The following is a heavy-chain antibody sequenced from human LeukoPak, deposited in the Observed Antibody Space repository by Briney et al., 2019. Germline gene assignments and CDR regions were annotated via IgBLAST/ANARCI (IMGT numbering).Heavy chain of an antibody. V-gene: IGHV1-24*01. CDR3: VHYDILTGNFDY. D-gene: IGHD3-9*01. CDR2: FDPEDGET. J-gene: IGHJ4*02. CDR1: GYTLTELS. Sequence: ASVKVSCKVSGYTLTELSMHWVRQAPGKGLEWMGGFDPEDGETIYAQKFRGRVTMTEDTSTDTAYMELSSLRSEDTAVYYCVHYDILTGNFDYWGQGTLVTVSS.